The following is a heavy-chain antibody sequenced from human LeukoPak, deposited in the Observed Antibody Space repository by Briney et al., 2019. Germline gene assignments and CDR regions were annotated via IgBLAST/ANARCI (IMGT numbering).Heavy chain of an antibody. Sequence: PGGSLRLSCAASGFTFSDYYMSWIRQAPGKGLEWVSCISSSSSYTNYADSVKGRFTISRDNAKNSLYLQMDSLRAEDTAVYYCARGGGSGTFDYWGQGTLVTVSS. CDR3: ARGGGSGTFDY. J-gene: IGHJ4*02. D-gene: IGHD3-10*01. V-gene: IGHV3-11*06. CDR2: ISSSSSYT. CDR1: GFTFSDYY.